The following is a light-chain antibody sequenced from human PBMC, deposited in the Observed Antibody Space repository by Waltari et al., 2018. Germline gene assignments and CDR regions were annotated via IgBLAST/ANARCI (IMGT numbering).Light chain of an antibody. CDR3: MQALHTPTT. CDR2: LGS. J-gene: IGKJ3*01. CDR1: QSLLRSTGYNF. V-gene: IGKV2-28*01. Sequence: DIVMTQSPLSLSVTPGEPASISCRSSQSLLRSTGYNFLDWYLQKPGQPPQLLISLGSDRASGVPDRFRGSGTGTDFTLKISRVEAEDVGIYYCMQALHTPTTFGPGTKVDIK.